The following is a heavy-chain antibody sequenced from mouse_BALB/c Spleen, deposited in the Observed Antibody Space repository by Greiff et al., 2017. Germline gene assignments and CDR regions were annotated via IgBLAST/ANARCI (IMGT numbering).Heavy chain of an antibody. V-gene: IGHV1S29*02. CDR3: AREDGFHYYGYYFDD. D-gene: IGHD1-2*01. CDR1: GYTFTDYN. Sequence: EVQLQQSGPELVKPGASVKISCKASGYTFTDYNMHWVKQSHGKSLEWIGYIYPYNGGTGYNQKFKSKATLTVDNSSSTAYMELRSLTSEDSAVYYCAREDGFHYYGYYFDDWGQGTTLTVSS. J-gene: IGHJ2*01. CDR2: IYPYNGGT.